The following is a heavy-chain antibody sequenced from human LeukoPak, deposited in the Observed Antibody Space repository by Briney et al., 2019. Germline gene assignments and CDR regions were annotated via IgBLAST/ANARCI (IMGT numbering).Heavy chain of an antibody. V-gene: IGHV1-2*02. D-gene: IGHD3-22*01. J-gene: IGHJ4*02. Sequence: ASVTVSCKASGYTFTGYYIHWVRQAPGQGLEWMGWINPDSGGTKYAQKFQGRVTMTRDTSISTAYMELSRLTSDDTAVYYCAREGQYYDTSGFFDYWGQGTLVTVSP. CDR1: GYTFTGYY. CDR2: INPDSGGT. CDR3: AREGQYYDTSGFFDY.